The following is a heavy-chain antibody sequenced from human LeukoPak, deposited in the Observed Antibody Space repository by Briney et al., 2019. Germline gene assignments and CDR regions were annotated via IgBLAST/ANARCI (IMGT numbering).Heavy chain of an antibody. V-gene: IGHV4-31*03. CDR1: GGSISSGGYY. Sequence: KSSETLSLTCTVSGGSISSGGYYWSWIRQHPGKGLEWIGYIYYSGSTYYSPSLKSRVTISVDTSKNQFSLKLSSVTAADTAVYYCASCSTSCYAFDYWGQGTLVTVSS. CDR3: ASCSTSCYAFDY. CDR2: IYYSGST. J-gene: IGHJ4*02. D-gene: IGHD2-2*01.